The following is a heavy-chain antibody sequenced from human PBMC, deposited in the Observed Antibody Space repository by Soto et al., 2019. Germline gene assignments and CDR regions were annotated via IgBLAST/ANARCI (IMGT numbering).Heavy chain of an antibody. CDR3: ARGPYGSGIRSPYYNYYMDV. J-gene: IGHJ6*03. CDR1: GTSFSGYY. Sequence: QVQLQQWGAGLLKPSETLSLTCAVYGTSFSGYYWSWIRQAPGKGLEWIGEISHSGSTNYNPSLKSRVMISLDTSKAQFSLKLSSVSAADTAVYYCARGPYGSGIRSPYYNYYMDVWGKGTTVTVSS. V-gene: IGHV4-34*02. D-gene: IGHD3-10*01. CDR2: ISHSGST.